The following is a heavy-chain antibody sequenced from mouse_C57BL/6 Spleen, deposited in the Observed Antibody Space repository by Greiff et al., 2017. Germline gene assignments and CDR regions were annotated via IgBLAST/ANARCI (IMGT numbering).Heavy chain of an antibody. J-gene: IGHJ3*01. CDR3: ASWGLLRKAWFAY. D-gene: IGHD2-3*01. CDR2: ILPGSGSS. Sequence: VQLQQSGAELMQPGASVKLSCTATGFTFTGYWIEWVKQRPGHGLEWIGEILPGSGSSNYNEKSKGKATFTADTSSNTAYMQLSSLTTEDSAIYYCASWGLLRKAWFAYWGQGTLVTVSA. CDR1: GFTFTGYW. V-gene: IGHV1-9*01.